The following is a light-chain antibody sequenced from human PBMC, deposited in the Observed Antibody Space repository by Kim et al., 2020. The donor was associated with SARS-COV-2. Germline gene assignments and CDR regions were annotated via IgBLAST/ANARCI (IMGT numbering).Light chain of an antibody. CDR1: QIISNW. V-gene: IGKV1-5*03. CDR2: KAS. Sequence: SASVGDTVTITCRASQIISNWLAWYQQKPGKAPDLLISKASNLQSGVPSRFSSSGSGITFTLTIRSLQPDDFATYYCQQYDTFPVTFGQGTKLEIK. J-gene: IGKJ2*01. CDR3: QQYDTFPVT.